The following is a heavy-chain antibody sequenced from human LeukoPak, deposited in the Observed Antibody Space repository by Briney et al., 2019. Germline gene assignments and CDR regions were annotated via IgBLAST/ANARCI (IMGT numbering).Heavy chain of an antibody. CDR3: ARAPRAYCSTTGSCFQDY. J-gene: IGHJ4*02. CDR1: GGSISSSSYY. V-gene: IGHV4-39*07. D-gene: IGHD2-2*01. Sequence: PSETLSLTCTVSGGSISSSSYYWGWIRQPPGKGLEWIGSIYYSGSTYYNPSLKSRVTISVDTSKNQFSLNLTSVTAADTAVYFCARAPRAYCSTTGSCFQDYWGQGTLVTVSP. CDR2: IYYSGST.